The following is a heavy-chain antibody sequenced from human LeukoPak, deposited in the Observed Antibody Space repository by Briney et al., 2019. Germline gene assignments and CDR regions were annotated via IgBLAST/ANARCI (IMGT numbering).Heavy chain of an antibody. Sequence: GGSLRLSCAASGFTFSNNDMSWVRQAPGKGLEWVSAISGSGGSTYYADSVKGRFPISRDNSKNTLYLQMNSLRAGDTAVYYCAKDPQGDWGQGTLVTVSS. D-gene: IGHD3-16*01. CDR1: GFTFSNND. V-gene: IGHV3-23*01. J-gene: IGHJ4*02. CDR3: AKDPQGD. CDR2: ISGSGGST.